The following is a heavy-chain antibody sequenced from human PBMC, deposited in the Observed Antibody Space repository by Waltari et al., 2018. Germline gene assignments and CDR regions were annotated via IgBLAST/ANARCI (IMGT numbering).Heavy chain of an antibody. CDR2: RKQDGRAK. CDR3: ARPFRSGWYDGSFDI. J-gene: IGHJ3*02. Sequence: EVQLVESGGGLVQPGGSLRLSCAASGFTFSSYWMTWVRQAPGKGLGWVANRKQDGRAKSYVDSGKGRFVSSRDNAENSLSLQMNSLKAEDTAVYYCARPFRSGWYDGSFDIWGQGTMVTVSS. D-gene: IGHD6-19*01. V-gene: IGHV3-7*04. CDR1: GFTFSSYW.